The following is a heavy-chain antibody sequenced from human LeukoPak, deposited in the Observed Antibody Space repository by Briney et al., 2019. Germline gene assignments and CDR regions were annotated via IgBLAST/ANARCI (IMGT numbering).Heavy chain of an antibody. J-gene: IGHJ6*03. V-gene: IGHV3-21*01. CDR2: ISTSSSHI. D-gene: IGHD6-13*01. Sequence: PGGSLRLSCAASGFTFSSYSMNWVRQAPGKGLEWVSFISTSSSHIHNADSVKGRFTISRDNAENSLYLQMNSLRAEDTAVYYCARAAIAAARIYYYMDVWGKGTTVTVSS. CDR1: GFTFSSYS. CDR3: ARAAIAAARIYYYMDV.